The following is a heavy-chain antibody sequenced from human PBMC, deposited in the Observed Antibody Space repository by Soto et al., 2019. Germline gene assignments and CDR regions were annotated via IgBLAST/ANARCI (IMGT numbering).Heavy chain of an antibody. Sequence: QVQLVQSGAEVKKPGSSVKVSCKASGGTFSTDSISWVRQAPGQGLEWMGGIIPMFGTANNAQKFQGRVTITADESTSTAYMELSSLRWEDTAVYFCAREIDGYYGMDVWGQGTTVTVAS. J-gene: IGHJ6*02. CDR2: IIPMFGTA. CDR3: AREIDGYYGMDV. CDR1: GGTFSTDS. V-gene: IGHV1-69*12.